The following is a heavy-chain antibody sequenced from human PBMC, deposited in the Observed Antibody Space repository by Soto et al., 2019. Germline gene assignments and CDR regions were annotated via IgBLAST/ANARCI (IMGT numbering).Heavy chain of an antibody. D-gene: IGHD2-2*02. J-gene: IGHJ4*02. CDR1: GIAFNTHA. V-gene: IGHV3-30*03. CDR3: ARGPRYCSGTSCYTIDY. CDR2: ISYGGANK. Sequence: GGSLRLSCTASGIAFNTHAMHWVRHAPGKGLEWVAVISYGGANKYYADSVRGRFTISRDNSENTLFLQMSSLRPEDTAVYYCARGPRYCSGTSCYTIDYWGQGTLVTVSS.